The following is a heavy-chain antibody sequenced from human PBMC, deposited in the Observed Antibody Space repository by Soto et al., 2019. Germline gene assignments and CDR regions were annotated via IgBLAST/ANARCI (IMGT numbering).Heavy chain of an antibody. D-gene: IGHD3-16*01. Sequence: GGSLRLSCAVSGFTFSTYAMSWVRQGLGKVLERVSAFSVSGTTTYYADSVKGRFTISRDNSKNTLYLQMNSLRVEDTAVYYCVKVGDFGRQTYWGQGTLGTVSA. CDR1: GFTFSTYA. J-gene: IGHJ4*02. CDR3: VKVGDFGRQTY. V-gene: IGHV3-23*01. CDR2: FSVSGTTT.